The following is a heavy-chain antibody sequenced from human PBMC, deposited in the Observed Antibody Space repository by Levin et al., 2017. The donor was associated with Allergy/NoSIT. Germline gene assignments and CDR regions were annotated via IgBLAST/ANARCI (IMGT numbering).Heavy chain of an antibody. CDR3: ARGSGTSFDY. D-gene: IGHD1-26*01. CDR1: GFTASSHY. Sequence: PGGSLRLSCAASGFTASSHYMSWVRQAPGKGLEWVSVIYSGGGTYYTDSVKDRFTLSRDNSKNTLYLQMNCLRTDDTAVYYCARGSGTSFDYWGQGTPVTVSS. J-gene: IGHJ4*02. V-gene: IGHV3-66*01. CDR2: IYSGGGT.